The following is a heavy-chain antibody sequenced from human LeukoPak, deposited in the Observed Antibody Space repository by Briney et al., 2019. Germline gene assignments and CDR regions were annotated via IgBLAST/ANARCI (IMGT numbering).Heavy chain of an antibody. CDR1: GFTFSTYS. CDR2: ISSGSGYI. CDR3: ARDSGSYYAFDY. J-gene: IGHJ4*02. D-gene: IGHD1-26*01. Sequence: RGSLRLSCAASGFTFSTYSMNWVRQAPGKGLEWVSSISSGSGYIYYADSVKGRFTISRDNAKNSLYLQMNSLRAEDTAVYYCARDSGSYYAFDYWGQGTLVTVSS. V-gene: IGHV3-21*01.